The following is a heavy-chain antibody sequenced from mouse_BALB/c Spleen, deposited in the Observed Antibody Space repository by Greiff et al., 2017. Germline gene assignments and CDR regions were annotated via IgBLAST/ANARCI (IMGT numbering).Heavy chain of an antibody. D-gene: IGHD1-1*01. CDR3: ARSHYGSIFDY. J-gene: IGHJ2*01. CDR2: IDPSDSET. CDR1: GYSFTSYW. V-gene: IGHV1S126*01. Sequence: VQLQQSGPQLVRPGASVKISCKASGYSFTSYWMHWVKQRPGQGLEWIGMIDPSDSETRLNQKFKDKATLTVDKSSSTAYMQLSSPTSEDSAVYYCARSHYGSIFDYWGQGTTLTVSS.